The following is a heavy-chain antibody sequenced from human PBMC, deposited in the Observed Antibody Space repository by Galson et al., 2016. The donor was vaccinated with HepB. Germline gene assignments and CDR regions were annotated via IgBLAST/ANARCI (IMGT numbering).Heavy chain of an antibody. V-gene: IGHV3-30*03. CDR1: GFTFSSHG. CDR3: ARRSRLNYYDHYNMDV. CDR2: ISFDGKTK. Sequence: SLRLSCAASGFTFSSHGMHWVRQAPGKGLEWVAVISFDGKTKHYADSVKGRLIIPRDNSANSLYLQINSLRRDDTAVYYCARRSRLNYYDHYNMDVWGLGTTVIVS. J-gene: IGHJ6*02. D-gene: IGHD3-16*01.